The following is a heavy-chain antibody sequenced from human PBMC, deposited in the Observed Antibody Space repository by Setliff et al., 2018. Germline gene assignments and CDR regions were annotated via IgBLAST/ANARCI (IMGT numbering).Heavy chain of an antibody. V-gene: IGHV1-24*01. CDR2: FDPEDEET. CDR3: ARGATVVIYYYMDV. J-gene: IGHJ6*03. Sequence: GASVKVSCKVSGYRLIEVSMHWVRQAPGKGLEWMGGFDPEDEETIYAQRFQGRVTITRDTSASTAYMELSSLRSEDTAVYYCARGATVVIYYYMDVWGKGTTVTVSS. CDR1: GYRLIEVS. D-gene: IGHD4-17*01.